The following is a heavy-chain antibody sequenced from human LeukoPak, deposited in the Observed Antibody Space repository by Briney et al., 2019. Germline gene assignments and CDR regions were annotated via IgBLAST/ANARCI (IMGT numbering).Heavy chain of an antibody. Sequence: SETLSLTCTVSGGSISSYYWSWIRQPPGKGPEWIGYIYYSGSTNYNPSLKSRVTISVDTSKNQFSLKLSSVTAADTAVYYCAREPYDSSGYNDYWGQGTLVTASS. CDR1: GGSISSYY. J-gene: IGHJ4*02. V-gene: IGHV4-59*01. CDR3: AREPYDSSGYNDY. D-gene: IGHD3-22*01. CDR2: IYYSGST.